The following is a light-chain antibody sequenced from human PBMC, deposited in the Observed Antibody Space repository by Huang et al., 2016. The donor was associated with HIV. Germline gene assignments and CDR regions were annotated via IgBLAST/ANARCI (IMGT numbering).Light chain of an antibody. J-gene: IGKJ1*01. V-gene: IGKV3-20*01. CDR2: EAS. CDR1: QSVGSNF. CDR3: QQYTKSPPT. Sequence: DIVLTQSPGTLSLSPGERATLSCRASQSVGSNFLGWYQQKPGQAPRLLSYEASYRASGIPARFSGSGSGTDFTLTISRLDPEDFAVYYCQQYTKSPPTFGQGTKVEI.